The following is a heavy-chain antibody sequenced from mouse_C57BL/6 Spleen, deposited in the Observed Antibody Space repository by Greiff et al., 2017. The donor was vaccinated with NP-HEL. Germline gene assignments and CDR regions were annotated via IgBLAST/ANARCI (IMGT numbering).Heavy chain of an antibody. D-gene: IGHD1-1*01. CDR2: IYPGSGST. Sequence: VQLQQPGAELVKPGASVKMSCKASGYTFTSYWITWVKQRPGQGLEWIGDIYPGSGSTNYNEKFKSKATLTVDTSSSTAYMQLSSLTSEDSAVYYCARGGYGSSLLDYWGQGTTLTVSS. CDR1: GYTFTSYW. V-gene: IGHV1-55*01. J-gene: IGHJ2*01. CDR3: ARGGYGSSLLDY.